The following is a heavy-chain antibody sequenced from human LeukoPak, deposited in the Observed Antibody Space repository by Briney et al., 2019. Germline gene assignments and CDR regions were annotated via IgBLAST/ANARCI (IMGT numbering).Heavy chain of an antibody. CDR1: GFTFNNHC. Sequence: GGSLRLSCVVSGFTFNNHCMSWVRPAPGKGPVWVANIKTDGSEKYYVDSVEGRFTISRDNAKNTLYLQMNSLRAEDTAVYYCARVLGYSSSWPFDYWGQGTLVTVSS. CDR3: ARVLGYSSSWPFDY. J-gene: IGHJ4*02. CDR2: IKTDGSEK. V-gene: IGHV3-7*03. D-gene: IGHD6-13*01.